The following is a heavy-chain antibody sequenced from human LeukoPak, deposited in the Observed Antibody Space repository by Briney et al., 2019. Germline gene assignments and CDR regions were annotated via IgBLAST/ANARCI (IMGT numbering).Heavy chain of an antibody. CDR3: ARDNYYGSGSYGFDY. Sequence: GGSLRLSCAASGFTFSDYYMSWIRQAPGKGLEWVSYISSSGSTIYYADSVKGRFTNSRDNAKNSLYLQMNSLRAEDTAVYYCARDNYYGSGSYGFDYWGQGTLVTVSS. J-gene: IGHJ4*02. D-gene: IGHD3-10*01. CDR1: GFTFSDYY. V-gene: IGHV3-11*01. CDR2: ISSSGSTI.